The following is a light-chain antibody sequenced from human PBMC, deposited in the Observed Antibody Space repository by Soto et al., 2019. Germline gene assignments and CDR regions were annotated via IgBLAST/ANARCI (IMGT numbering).Light chain of an antibody. CDR2: DAS. V-gene: IGKV3-15*01. CDR1: LSIGSN. J-gene: IGKJ1*01. CDR3: QQYYNWLWT. Sequence: IVMTQSPATLSVSPGDGATLSCRASLSIGSNLAWYQQRPGQAPRLLIYDASSRATGIPARFSGSGSGTEFTLTINSLQSEDSAVYYCQQYYNWLWTFGQVTRVEIK.